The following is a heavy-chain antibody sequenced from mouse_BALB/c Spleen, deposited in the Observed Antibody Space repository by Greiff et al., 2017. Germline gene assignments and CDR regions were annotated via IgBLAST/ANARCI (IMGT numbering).Heavy chain of an antibody. CDR3: ARDRGLLDY. J-gene: IGHJ2*01. Sequence: VKVVESGPGLVAPSQSLSITCTVSGFSLTSYGVHWVRQPPGKGLEWLGVIWAGGSTNYNSALMSRLSISKDNSKSQVFLKMNSLQTDDTAMYYCARDRGLLDYWGQGTTLTVSS. V-gene: IGHV2-9*02. CDR1: GFSLTSYG. D-gene: IGHD2-10*01. CDR2: IWAGGST.